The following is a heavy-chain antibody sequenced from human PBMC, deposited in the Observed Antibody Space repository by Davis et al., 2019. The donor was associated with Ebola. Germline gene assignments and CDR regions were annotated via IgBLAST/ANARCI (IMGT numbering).Heavy chain of an antibody. Sequence: PGGSLRLSCAVYGGSFSGHYWSWIRQPPGKGLEWIGEINHSGITNYNPSLKSRVTISLDTSKNQFSLRVNSVTAADTAVYYCARSATVTTAAFEYWGRGTLVTVSS. CDR1: GGSFSGHY. CDR2: INHSGIT. V-gene: IGHV4-34*01. CDR3: ARSATVTTAAFEY. J-gene: IGHJ4*02. D-gene: IGHD4-17*01.